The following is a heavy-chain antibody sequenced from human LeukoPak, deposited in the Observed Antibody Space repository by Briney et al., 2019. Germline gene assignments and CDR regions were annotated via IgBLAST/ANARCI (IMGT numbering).Heavy chain of an antibody. CDR2: IGVYNGNT. CDR3: ARDWCSATSCYGGNYFDP. V-gene: IGHV1-18*01. Sequence: ASVNVSFKASGYTFTSYGISWVRQAPGQGLEGMGWIGVYNGNTHYAQNLQGRVTMTTDTSTSTAHMELRGLRTDDTAVYYCARDWCSATSCYGGNYFDPWGQGTPVTVSS. CDR1: GYTFTSYG. J-gene: IGHJ5*02. D-gene: IGHD2-2*01.